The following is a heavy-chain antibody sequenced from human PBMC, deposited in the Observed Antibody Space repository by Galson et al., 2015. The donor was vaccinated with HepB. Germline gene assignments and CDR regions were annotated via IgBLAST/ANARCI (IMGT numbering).Heavy chain of an antibody. CDR1: GDSVSSNSAA. CDR3: ASNHVRIAAAGTFYYYGMDV. J-gene: IGHJ6*02. V-gene: IGHV6-1*01. CDR2: TYYMSKWYN. D-gene: IGHD6-13*01. Sequence: CAISGDSVSSNSAAWNWIRQSPSRGREWLGRTYYMSKWYNDYEVSVNSRITINPYTSKNQYSLQLNSVSLEDTAVYDCASNHVRIAAAGTFYYYGMDVWGQGTTVTVSS.